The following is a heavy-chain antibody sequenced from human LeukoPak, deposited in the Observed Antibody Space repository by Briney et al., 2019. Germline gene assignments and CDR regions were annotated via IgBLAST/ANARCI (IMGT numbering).Heavy chain of an antibody. CDR2: ISWNSGSI. J-gene: IGHJ3*02. V-gene: IGHV3-9*01. D-gene: IGHD3-22*01. Sequence: GGSLRLSCAASGLTFDEYAMHWVRHAPGKGLEWVSGISWNSGSIGYADSVKGRFTISRDNAKNSLYLQMNSLRAEDTAFYYCAKDYDSSPDAFDIWGQGTMVTVSS. CDR3: AKDYDSSPDAFDI. CDR1: GLTFDEYA.